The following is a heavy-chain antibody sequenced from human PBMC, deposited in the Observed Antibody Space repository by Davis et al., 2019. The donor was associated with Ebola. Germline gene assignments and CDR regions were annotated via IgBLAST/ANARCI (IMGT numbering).Heavy chain of an antibody. CDR1: GGSFSGYY. CDR3: ARGEYSGYDWNYYYYYGMDV. Sequence: MPSETLSLTCAVYGGSFSGYYWSWIRQHPGKGLEWIGEINHSGSTNYNPSLKSRVTISVDTSKNQFSLKLSSVTAADTAVYYCARGEYSGYDWNYYYYYGMDVWGQGTTVTVSS. J-gene: IGHJ6*02. CDR2: INHSGST. D-gene: IGHD5-12*01. V-gene: IGHV4-34*01.